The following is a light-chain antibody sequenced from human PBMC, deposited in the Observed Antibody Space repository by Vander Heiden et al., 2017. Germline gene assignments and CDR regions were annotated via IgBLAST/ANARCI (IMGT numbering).Light chain of an antibody. Sequence: DFWLTYSPAPSAVSLGERATINCKSSQSPFYASNIQSRLAWYQQKPGQPPKLLIYWASTRQSGVPDRFSGSGSGTDFTLTISSLQAEDVAVYYCQQYYSSPWTFGQGTKVEIK. V-gene: IGKV4-1*01. CDR3: QQYYSSPWT. J-gene: IGKJ1*01. CDR1: QSPFYASNIQSR. CDR2: WAS.